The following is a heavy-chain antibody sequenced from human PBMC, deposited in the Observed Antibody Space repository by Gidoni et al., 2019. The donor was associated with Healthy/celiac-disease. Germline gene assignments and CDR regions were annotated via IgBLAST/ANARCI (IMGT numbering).Heavy chain of an antibody. CDR3: ARYLDSSKTYDPHMDV. J-gene: IGHJ6*03. D-gene: IGHD3-16*01. V-gene: IGHV4-59*01. CDR1: GGSISSYY. CDR2: IYYSGST. Sequence: QVQLQESGPGLVKPSETLSLTCTVSGGSISSYYWSWIRQPPGKGLEWIGYIYYSGSTNYNPSLKSRVTISVDTSKNQFSLKLSSVTAADTAVYYCARYLDSSKTYDPHMDVWGKGTTVTVSS.